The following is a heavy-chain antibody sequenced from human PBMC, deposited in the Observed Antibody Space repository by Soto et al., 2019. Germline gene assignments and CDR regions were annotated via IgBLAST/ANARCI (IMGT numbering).Heavy chain of an antibody. J-gene: IGHJ2*01. CDR2: ISSSSSYI. CDR1: GFTFSSYS. CDR3: ARSGGVVVAATPDWYCDL. D-gene: IGHD2-15*01. Sequence: EVQLVESGGGLVKPGGSLRLSCAASGFTFSSYSMNWVRQAPGKGLEWVSSISSSSSYIYYADSVKGRFTISRDNAKNSRYLQMNSLRAEDTAVYYCARSGGVVVAATPDWYCDLWGRGTLVTVSS. V-gene: IGHV3-21*01.